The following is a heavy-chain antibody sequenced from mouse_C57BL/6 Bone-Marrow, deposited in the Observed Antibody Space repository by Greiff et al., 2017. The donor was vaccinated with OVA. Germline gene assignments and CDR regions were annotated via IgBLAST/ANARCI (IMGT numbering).Heavy chain of an antibody. J-gene: IGHJ2*01. Sequence: EVKLVESGGGLVKPGGSLKLSCAASGFTFSSYAMSWVRQTPEKRLEWVATISDGGSYTYYPDNVKGRFTISRDNAKNNLYLQMSHLKSEDTAMYYCARARADDGYSHSHDYWGQGTTLTVSS. D-gene: IGHD2-3*01. V-gene: IGHV5-4*03. CDR2: ISDGGSYT. CDR1: GFTFSSYA. CDR3: ARARADDGYSHSHDY.